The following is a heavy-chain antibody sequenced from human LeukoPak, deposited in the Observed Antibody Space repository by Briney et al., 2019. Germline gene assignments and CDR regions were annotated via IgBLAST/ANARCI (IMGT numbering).Heavy chain of an antibody. D-gene: IGHD6-13*01. CDR1: GYSLNNYC. V-gene: IGHV4-4*09. CDR2: IYTSGST. J-gene: IGHJ4*02. Sequence: SETLSLTCTVSGYSLNNYCWTWIRQPPGKGLEWIGYIYTSGSTNYNPSLNPSLKSRVTISVDTSKNQFSLKLSSVTAADTAVYYCARAYSSWYPGGVDYWGQGTLVTVSS. CDR3: ARAYSSWYPGGVDY.